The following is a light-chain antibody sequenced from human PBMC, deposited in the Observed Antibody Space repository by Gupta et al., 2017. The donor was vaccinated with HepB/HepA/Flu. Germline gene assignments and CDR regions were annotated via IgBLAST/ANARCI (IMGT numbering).Light chain of an antibody. CDR1: SSDVGTYNS. CDR2: DVS. Sequence: QSALTQPASVSGSPGQSITISCTGTSSDVGTYNSVSWYQQHPGKAPKLMIFDVSNRPSGVSDRFSGSKSGHTASLTISGLQAEDEADYYCSSYTSTITVVFGGGTRLTVL. J-gene: IGLJ2*01. V-gene: IGLV2-14*03. CDR3: SSYTSTITVV.